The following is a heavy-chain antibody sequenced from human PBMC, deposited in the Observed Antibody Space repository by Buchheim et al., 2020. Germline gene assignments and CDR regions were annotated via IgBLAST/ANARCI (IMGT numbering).Heavy chain of an antibody. V-gene: IGHV3-30*18. Sequence: QVQLVESGGGVVQPGRSLRLSCAASGFTFSSYGMHWVRQAPGKGLEWVAVISYDGSNKYYADSVKGRFTISRDNSKNTLYLQMNSLRAEDTAVYYCAKVVGDWEGFDYWGQGTL. D-gene: IGHD2-21*02. CDR2: ISYDGSNK. J-gene: IGHJ4*02. CDR3: AKVVGDWEGFDY. CDR1: GFTFSSYG.